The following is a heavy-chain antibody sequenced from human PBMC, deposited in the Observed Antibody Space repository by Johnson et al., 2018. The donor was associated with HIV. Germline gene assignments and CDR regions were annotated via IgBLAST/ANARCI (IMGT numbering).Heavy chain of an antibody. CDR2: IYSGGST. J-gene: IGHJ3*02. V-gene: IGHV3-53*01. CDR1: GFTVSSNY. CDR3: VRSLPGRGSYYAFDI. D-gene: IGHD1-26*01. Sequence: VQLVESGGGLIQPGGSLRLSCAASGFTVSSNYMSWVRQAPGKGLEWVSVIYSGGSTYYADSVKGRFTISRDNSKNTLYLQMNSLRAEDTAVYYCVRSLPGRGSYYAFDIWGQGTMVTVYS.